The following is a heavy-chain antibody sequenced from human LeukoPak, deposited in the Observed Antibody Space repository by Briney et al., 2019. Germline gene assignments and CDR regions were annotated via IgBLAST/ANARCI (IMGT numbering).Heavy chain of an antibody. CDR1: GFTFSSYW. D-gene: IGHD4-17*01. CDR2: IKQVGSDK. Sequence: GGSLRLSCAASGFTFSSYWMSWVRQAPGKGLEWVANIKQVGSDKYYVDSVKGRFTISRDNAQNSLYLQMNSLRAEDTAVYYCARELTTGATHDYWGQGTLVTVSS. CDR3: ARELTTGATHDY. J-gene: IGHJ4*02. V-gene: IGHV3-7*01.